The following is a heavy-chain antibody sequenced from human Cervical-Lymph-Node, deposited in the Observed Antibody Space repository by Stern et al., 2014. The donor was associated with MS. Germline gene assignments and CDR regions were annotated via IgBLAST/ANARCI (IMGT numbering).Heavy chain of an antibody. D-gene: IGHD2-15*01. Sequence: VQLVESGAEVKKPGASVMVSCKASGYTFNTYSISWVRQAPGQGLEWMAWINPYNVHTRYAQKVEGRLTMTTDTSTSTAYMELRSLRSDDTAVYYCARGYCTGGSCSPPLGYWGQGTLVTVSS. V-gene: IGHV1-18*01. J-gene: IGHJ4*02. CDR2: INPYNVHT. CDR1: GYTFNTYS. CDR3: ARGYCTGGSCSPPLGY.